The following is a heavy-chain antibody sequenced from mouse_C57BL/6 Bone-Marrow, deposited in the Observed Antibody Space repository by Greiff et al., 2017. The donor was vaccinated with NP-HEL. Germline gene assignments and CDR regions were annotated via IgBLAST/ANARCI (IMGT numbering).Heavy chain of an antibody. D-gene: IGHD4-1*02. CDR2: IYPGGGYT. V-gene: IGHV1-63*01. J-gene: IGHJ4*01. CDR1: GYTFTNYW. CDR3: ARSNWGLYAMDY. Sequence: VKLQESGAELVRPGTSVKMSCKASGYTFTNYWIGWAKQRPGHGLEWIGDIYPGGGYTNYNEKFKGKATLTADKSSSTAYMQFSSLTSEDSAIYYCARSNWGLYAMDYWGQGTSVTVSS.